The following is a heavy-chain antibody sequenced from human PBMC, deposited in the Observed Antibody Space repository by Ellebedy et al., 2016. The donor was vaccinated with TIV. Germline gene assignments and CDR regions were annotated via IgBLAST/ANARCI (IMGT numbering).Heavy chain of an antibody. V-gene: IGHV3-7*01. CDR2: IKQDGSEK. Sequence: GESLKISCGASGFSFRSYWMTWVRQAPGKGLEWVANIKQDGSEKYYVDSVKGRFTISRDNAKNSLYLHLNSLGAEDTAMYYCATDGSYGDYLSPTHAFVIWGQGTMVTVSS. J-gene: IGHJ3*02. CDR1: GFSFRSYW. CDR3: ATDGSYGDYLSPTHAFVI. D-gene: IGHD4-17*01.